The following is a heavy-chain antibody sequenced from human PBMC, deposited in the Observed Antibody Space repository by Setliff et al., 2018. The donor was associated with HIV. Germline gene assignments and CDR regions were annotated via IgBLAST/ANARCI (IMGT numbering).Heavy chain of an antibody. D-gene: IGHD3-10*01. CDR3: ARGRFHRLHRPYSGSGSLGIQYFDY. Sequence: SETLSLTCTVSGGSISSGDYYWSWIRQPAGKGLEWIGGINHSGSTNYNPSLKSRVTISVDTSKSQFSLRLNSVTATDTALYYCARGRFHRLHRPYSGSGSLGIQYFDYWGQGTLVTVSS. V-gene: IGHV4-61*10. CDR2: INHSGST. CDR1: GGSISSGDYY. J-gene: IGHJ4*02.